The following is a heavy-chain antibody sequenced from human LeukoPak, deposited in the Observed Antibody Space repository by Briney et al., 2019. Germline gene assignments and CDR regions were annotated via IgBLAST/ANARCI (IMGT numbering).Heavy chain of an antibody. Sequence: PGGSLRLSCAASGFTFSSYTMNWVRQAPGKGLEWVANIKQDGSEKYYVDSAKGRFTISRDNAKNSLYLQMNSLRAEDTAVYYCARDEFDPWGQGTLVTVSS. CDR1: GFTFSSYT. V-gene: IGHV3-7*01. CDR2: IKQDGSEK. J-gene: IGHJ5*02. CDR3: ARDEFDP.